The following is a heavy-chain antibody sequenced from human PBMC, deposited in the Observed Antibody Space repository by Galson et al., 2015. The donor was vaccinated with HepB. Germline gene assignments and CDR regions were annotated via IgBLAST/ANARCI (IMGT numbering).Heavy chain of an antibody. D-gene: IGHD4-17*01. J-gene: IGHJ6*03. Sequence: SLRLSCAVSGLTFSENWMVWVRQAPGKGLVWVTRIKGDGSGVTYADSVKGRFTISRDNAKNTVYLQMNSLRAEDTAVYYCAKGGAVTTTFSPMDVWGKGTTVTVSS. CDR1: GLTFSENW. V-gene: IGHV3-74*01. CDR2: IKGDGSGV. CDR3: AKGGAVTTTFSPMDV.